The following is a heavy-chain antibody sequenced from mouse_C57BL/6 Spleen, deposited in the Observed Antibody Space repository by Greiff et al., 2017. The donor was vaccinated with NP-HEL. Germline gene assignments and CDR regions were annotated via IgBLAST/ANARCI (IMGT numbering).Heavy chain of an antibody. J-gene: IGHJ4*01. Sequence: QVQLQQPGAELVKPGASVKMSCKASGYTYTSYWITWVKQRPGQGLEWIGDIYPGSGSTNYNEKFKSKATLTVDTSSSTAYMQLSSLTSEDSAVYYCARFWDVDYYAMDYWGQGTSVTVSS. CDR1: GYTYTSYW. CDR3: ARFWDVDYYAMDY. V-gene: IGHV1-55*01. D-gene: IGHD4-1*01. CDR2: IYPGSGST.